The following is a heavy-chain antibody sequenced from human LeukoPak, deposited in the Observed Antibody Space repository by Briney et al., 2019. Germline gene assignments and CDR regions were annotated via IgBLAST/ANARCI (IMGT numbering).Heavy chain of an antibody. CDR2: IIENGGET. CDR3: AKDYEYNSNTWYFH. D-gene: IGHD6-13*01. CDR1: GFTFNKFA. J-gene: IGHJ4*02. V-gene: IGHV3-23*01. Sequence: GGSLRLSCAASGFTFNKFAMGWVRQAPGKGLEWVSGIIENGGETYYAGSVRGRFTISRDNSKNTLYLQMNSLRAEDTAVYYCAKDYEYNSNTWYFHWGRGTLVSVSS.